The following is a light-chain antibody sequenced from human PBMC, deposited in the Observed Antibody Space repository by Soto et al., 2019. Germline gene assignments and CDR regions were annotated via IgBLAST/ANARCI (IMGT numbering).Light chain of an antibody. CDR1: SSNIGAGYD. CDR3: QSYDSSLISYV. CDR2: GNN. Sequence: QSVLTQPPSVSGAPGQRVTISCTGSSSNIGAGYDVHWYQQLLGTAPKLLIYGNNNRPSGVPDRFSGSKSGTSASLAITGLQAEDEADYYCQSYDSSLISYVFGTGTKLTVL. V-gene: IGLV1-40*01. J-gene: IGLJ1*01.